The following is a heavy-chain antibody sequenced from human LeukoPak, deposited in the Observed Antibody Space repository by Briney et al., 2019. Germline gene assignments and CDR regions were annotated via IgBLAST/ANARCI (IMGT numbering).Heavy chain of an antibody. CDR1: GFTFSSYA. J-gene: IGHJ4*02. CDR3: AKGSDTSSWLLDF. CDR2: ISGSGGSP. Sequence: PGVSLRLSCAASGFTFSSYAMSWVRQAPGKGLEWVSAISGSGGSPYCADSVKGRFTISRDNSKNTLYLQMNSLRAEDTAIYFCAKGSDTSSWLLDFWGQGTLVTVSS. D-gene: IGHD6-13*01. V-gene: IGHV3-23*01.